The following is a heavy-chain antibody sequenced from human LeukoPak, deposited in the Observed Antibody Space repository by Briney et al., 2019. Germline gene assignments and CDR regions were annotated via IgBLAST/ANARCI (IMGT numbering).Heavy chain of an antibody. Sequence: ASVKVSCKASGYTFTSYGISWVRQAPGQGLEWMGWISAYNGNTNYAQKLQGRVTMTIDTSTSTAYMELRSLRSDDTAVYYCARERSYGDPRYYYYGMDVWGQGTTVTVSS. V-gene: IGHV1-18*01. J-gene: IGHJ6*02. CDR1: GYTFTSYG. CDR3: ARERSYGDPRYYYYGMDV. D-gene: IGHD4-17*01. CDR2: ISAYNGNT.